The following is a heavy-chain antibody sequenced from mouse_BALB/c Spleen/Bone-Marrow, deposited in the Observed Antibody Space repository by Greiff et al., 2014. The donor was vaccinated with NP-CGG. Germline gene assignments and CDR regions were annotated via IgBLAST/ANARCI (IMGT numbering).Heavy chain of an antibody. J-gene: IGHJ1*01. CDR3: ARQDYYGSSPHWYFDV. V-gene: IGHV5-9-3*01. CDR1: GFTFSSYA. D-gene: IGHD1-1*01. CDR2: ISSGGSYT. Sequence: QLQQSGGGLVKPGGSLKLSCAASGFTFSSYAMSWVRQTPEKRLEWVATISSGGSYTYYADSVKGRFTISRDTAKNTLYLQMSSLRSEDTAIYYCARQDYYGSSPHWYFDVWGAGTTVTVSS.